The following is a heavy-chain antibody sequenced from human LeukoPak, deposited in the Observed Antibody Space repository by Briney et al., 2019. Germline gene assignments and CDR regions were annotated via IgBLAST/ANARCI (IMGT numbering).Heavy chain of an antibody. D-gene: IGHD4-17*01. CDR3: ARHIFGTVTKSADAFDV. CDR2: IYYSGTT. V-gene: IGHV4-59*08. CDR1: GGSITNFY. J-gene: IGHJ3*01. Sequence: SETLSLTCTVSGGSITNFYGGWIRQSPGKGLELIGYIYYSGTTNYSPSLKSRVSISVDTSKNQLSLMLTSVTAADTAVYYCARHIFGTVTKSADAFDVWGQGTMVILSS.